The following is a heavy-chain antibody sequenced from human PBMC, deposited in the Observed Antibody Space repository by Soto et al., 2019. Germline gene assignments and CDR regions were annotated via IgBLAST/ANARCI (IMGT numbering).Heavy chain of an antibody. J-gene: IGHJ4*02. CDR2: IYYSGST. D-gene: IGHD6-13*01. Sequence: SGTLSLTCTVSCGSISSGGYYWSWIRQHPGKGLEWIGYIYYSGSTYYNPSLKSRVTISVDTSKNQFSLKLTSVTAADTAVYYCARVRAGAPFDSSCQRKVGTVSA. CDR3: ARVRAGAPFDS. V-gene: IGHV4-31*03. CDR1: CGSISSGGYY.